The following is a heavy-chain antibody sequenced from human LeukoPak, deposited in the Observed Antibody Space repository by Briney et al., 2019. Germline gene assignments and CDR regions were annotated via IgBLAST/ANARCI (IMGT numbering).Heavy chain of an antibody. J-gene: IGHJ3*02. V-gene: IGHV4-59*01. D-gene: IGHD7-27*01. CDR2: IYYSGSTNYNPT. CDR1: GGSISYYY. Sequence: ASETLSLTCTVSGGSISYYYWSWIRQPPGKGLEWIGYIYYSGSTNYNPTNYNPSLRSRVTLSVDTSKNQFSLRLNSVTAADTAVYYCARGSWGENAFDIWGQGTMVTVSS. CDR3: ARGSWGENAFDI.